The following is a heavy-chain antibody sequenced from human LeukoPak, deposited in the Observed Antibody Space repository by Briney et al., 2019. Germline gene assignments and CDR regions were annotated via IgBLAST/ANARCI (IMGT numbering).Heavy chain of an antibody. CDR2: IKQDGSKK. D-gene: IGHD3-3*01. Sequence: GGSLRLSCAASGFTFSTYCMNWVRQAPGKGLEWVANIKQDGSKKYYVDSVKGRFTLSRDSAKNSLYLQMNSLRAEDTAVYYCARAEWSNWYFDLWGRGNLVTVSS. CDR1: GFTFSTYC. V-gene: IGHV3-7*03. J-gene: IGHJ2*01. CDR3: ARAEWSNWYFDL.